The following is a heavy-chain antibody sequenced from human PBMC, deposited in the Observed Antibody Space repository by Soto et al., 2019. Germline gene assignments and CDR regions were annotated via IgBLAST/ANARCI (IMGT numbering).Heavy chain of an antibody. CDR1: GGSFSGYY. CDR3: ARGVRAGLYYYYGMDV. CDR2: INHSGST. D-gene: IGHD1-26*01. V-gene: IGHV4-34*01. Sequence: SETLSLTCAVYGGSFSGYYWSWIRQPPGKGLEWIGEINHSGSTNCNPSLKSRVTISVDTSKNQFSLKLSSVTAADTAVYYCARGVRAGLYYYYGMDVWGQGTTVTVSS. J-gene: IGHJ6*02.